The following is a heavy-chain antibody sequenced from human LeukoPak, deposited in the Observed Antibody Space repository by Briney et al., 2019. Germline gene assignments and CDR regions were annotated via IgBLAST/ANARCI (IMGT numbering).Heavy chain of an antibody. CDR2: ISSSGSTI. J-gene: IGHJ6*03. D-gene: IGHD2-21*01. Sequence: GGSLRLSYAASGFTFSVYYMSWIRQAPGRGLEWVSYISSSGSTIYYADSVKGRLTISRDNAKNSLYLQMNSLRAEDTAVYYCARDPGIHLPYYYMDVWGKGTTVTVSS. CDR3: ARDPGIHLPYYYMDV. CDR1: GFTFSVYY. V-gene: IGHV3-11*04.